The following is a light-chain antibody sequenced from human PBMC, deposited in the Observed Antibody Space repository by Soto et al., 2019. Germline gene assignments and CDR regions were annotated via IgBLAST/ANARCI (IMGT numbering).Light chain of an antibody. CDR1: QGIRNF. Sequence: DIQMTQSPTSLSASVGDRVTITCRASQGIRNFVAWYQQKPGKAPKLLIYAASTLQSGVPSRFSGSGSGTDSTLTSNSLQPEDVATYSYQKHRSVPGFGRGTKVEIK. CDR3: QKHRSVPG. J-gene: IGKJ3*01. CDR2: AAS. V-gene: IGKV1-27*01.